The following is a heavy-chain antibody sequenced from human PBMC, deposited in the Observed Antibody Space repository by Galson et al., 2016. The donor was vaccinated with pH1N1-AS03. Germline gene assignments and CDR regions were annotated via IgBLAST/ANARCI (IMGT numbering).Heavy chain of an antibody. J-gene: IGHJ4*02. D-gene: IGHD2-2*01. CDR2: ISGSGTST. Sequence: SLRLSCAASGFTFSSYAMSWVRQAPGKGLEWVSVISGSGTSTFYADSVKGRFTISRDNSKHTLILQVDSLRADDTAVYYCAKSGSSSCYGRSDYWGQGTLATVSS. V-gene: IGHV3-23*01. CDR3: AKSGSSSCYGRSDY. CDR1: GFTFSSYA.